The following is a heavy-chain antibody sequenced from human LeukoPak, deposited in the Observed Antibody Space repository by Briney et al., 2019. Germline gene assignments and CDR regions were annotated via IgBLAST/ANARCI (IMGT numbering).Heavy chain of an antibody. CDR3: ARVLYYYGSGSEPSLFDY. D-gene: IGHD3-10*01. CDR1: GYTFTSYG. Sequence: VASVKVSCKASGYTFTSYGISWVRQAPGQGLEWMGWISAYNGNTNYAQKLQGRVTMTTDTSTSTAYMELRSLRSDDTAVYYCARVLYYYGSGSEPSLFDYWGQGTLVTVSS. CDR2: ISAYNGNT. J-gene: IGHJ4*02. V-gene: IGHV1-18*01.